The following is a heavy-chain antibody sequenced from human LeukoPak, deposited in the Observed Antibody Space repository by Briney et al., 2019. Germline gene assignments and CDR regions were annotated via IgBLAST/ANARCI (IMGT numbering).Heavy chain of an antibody. CDR2: INPSGASA. V-gene: IGHV1-46*01. CDR1: GYTFTSYS. CDR3: ARGHGSGSTNWFDP. Sequence: ASVKVFCKASGYTFTSYSIHWVRQAPGQGLEWMGIINPSGASAMYAQKFQGRVTMTRDMSTATVYLDLSSLRFDDTAVYYCARGHGSGSTNWFDPWGQGTLVTVSS. J-gene: IGHJ5*02. D-gene: IGHD3-10*01.